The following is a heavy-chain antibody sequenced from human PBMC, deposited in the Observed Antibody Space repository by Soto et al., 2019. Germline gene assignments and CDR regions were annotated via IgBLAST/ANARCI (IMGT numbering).Heavy chain of an antibody. Sequence: GGSLRLSCAASGFTFSYFSMSWVRLAPGKGLQWVSAISGSGRHTYYSDSVKVRFAISRDNSKGTLFMYLNSLMAEDTALYSCAKCFSESLTGYFPFDFWGRGALVTVSS. D-gene: IGHD3-9*01. CDR1: GFTFSYFS. CDR3: AKCFSESLTGYFPFDF. J-gene: IGHJ4*02. CDR2: ISGSGRHT. V-gene: IGHV3-23*01.